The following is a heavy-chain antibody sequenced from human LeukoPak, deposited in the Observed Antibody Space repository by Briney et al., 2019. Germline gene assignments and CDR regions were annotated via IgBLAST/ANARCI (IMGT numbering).Heavy chain of an antibody. Sequence: GGSLRLSCAASGFTFSSYGMHWVRQAPGKGLEWVAVISYDGSNKYYADSVKGRFTISRDNSKNTLYLQMNSLRAEDTAVYYCAKERRGYCSGGSCYSGYWGQGTLVTVSS. J-gene: IGHJ4*02. CDR1: GFTFSSYG. CDR2: ISYDGSNK. V-gene: IGHV3-30*18. CDR3: AKERRGYCSGGSCYSGY. D-gene: IGHD2-15*01.